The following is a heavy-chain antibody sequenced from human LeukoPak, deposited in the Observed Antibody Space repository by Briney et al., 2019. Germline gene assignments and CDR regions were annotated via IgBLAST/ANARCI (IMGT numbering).Heavy chain of an antibody. Sequence: SETLSLTCTVSGGSISSYYWSWTRQPPGKGLEWIGYIYYSGSTNYNPSLKSRVTISVDTSKNQFSLKLSSVTAADTAVYYCARLAYSYGPLDYWGQGTLVTVSS. D-gene: IGHD5-18*01. CDR2: IYYSGST. J-gene: IGHJ4*02. CDR1: GGSISSYY. V-gene: IGHV4-59*01. CDR3: ARLAYSYGPLDY.